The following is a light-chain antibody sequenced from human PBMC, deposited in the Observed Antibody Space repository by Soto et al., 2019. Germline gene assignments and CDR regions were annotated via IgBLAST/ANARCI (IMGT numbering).Light chain of an antibody. J-gene: IGKJ1*01. V-gene: IGKV3-11*01. CDR2: DAS. CDR3: QQRSTWPRT. Sequence: EIVMTQSPATLSVSPGERATLSCRASQSVSSNLAWYQQKPGQAPRLLIYDASNRATGIPARFSGSGSGTDFTLTISSLETEDFAVYYCQQRSTWPRTFGQGTKVDIK. CDR1: QSVSSN.